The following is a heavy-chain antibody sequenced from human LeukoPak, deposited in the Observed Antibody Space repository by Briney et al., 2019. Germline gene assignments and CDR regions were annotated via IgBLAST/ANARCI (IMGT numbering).Heavy chain of an antibody. CDR3: TRGAYCSSISCSAGNWFDP. J-gene: IGHJ5*02. CDR2: IYYSGST. Sequence: SETLSLTCTVSGGSISSSSYYWGWIRQPPGKGLEWIGSIYYSGSTYYNPSLKSRVTISVDTSKNQFSLKLSSVTAADTAVYYCTRGAYCSSISCSAGNWFDPWGQGTLVTVSS. V-gene: IGHV4-39*07. D-gene: IGHD2-2*01. CDR1: GGSISSSSYY.